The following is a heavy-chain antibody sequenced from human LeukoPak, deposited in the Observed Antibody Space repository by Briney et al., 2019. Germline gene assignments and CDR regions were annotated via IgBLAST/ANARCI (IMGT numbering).Heavy chain of an antibody. CDR3: ARGGYYYDSSAYYFLNWFDP. Sequence: SETLSLTCTVSGGSISSSSYYWGWIRQPPGKGLEWIGSIYYSGSTYYNPSLKSRVTISVDTSKNQFSLKLSSVTAADTAMYYCARGGYYYDSSAYYFLNWFDPWGQGILVTVSS. D-gene: IGHD3-22*01. CDR1: GGSISSSSYY. J-gene: IGHJ5*02. V-gene: IGHV4-39*01. CDR2: IYYSGST.